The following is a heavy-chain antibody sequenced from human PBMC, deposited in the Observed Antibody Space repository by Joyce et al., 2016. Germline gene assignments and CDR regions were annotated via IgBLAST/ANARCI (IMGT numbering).Heavy chain of an antibody. J-gene: IGHJ6*02. Sequence: QVQLVQSGAEVKKPGVSVKVSCKTSGYHFVSYGISWVRQAPGKGPEWMGGISPFNGDRKYGEEFQGRVTMTTDTSTSTAYMEVRSLRSDDTAVYYCARDGYHKYIVGTVTETHDGMDVWGQGTAVTVSS. CDR2: ISPFNGDR. CDR1: GYHFVSYG. V-gene: IGHV1-18*04. CDR3: ARDGYHKYIVGTVTETHDGMDV. D-gene: IGHD2-15*01.